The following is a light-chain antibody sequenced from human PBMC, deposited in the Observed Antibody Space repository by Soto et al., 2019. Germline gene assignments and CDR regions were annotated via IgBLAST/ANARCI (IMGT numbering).Light chain of an antibody. CDR3: AAWDESLSGYV. V-gene: IGLV1-47*01. Sequence: QSVGAQPPSASVTPGQRVTMSCCGSSSNIGYNYVYWYQQLPGTAPKLLIYRNNQRPSGVPDRFSGSKSGTSASLAISGLRSEDEADYYCAAWDESLSGYVFGTGTKVTVL. CDR2: RNN. CDR1: SSNIGYNY. J-gene: IGLJ1*01.